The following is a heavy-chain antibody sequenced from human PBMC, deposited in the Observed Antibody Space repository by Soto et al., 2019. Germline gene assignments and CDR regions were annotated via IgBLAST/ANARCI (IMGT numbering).Heavy chain of an antibody. J-gene: IGHJ4*02. V-gene: IGHV3-74*01. Sequence: VGSLRLSCASSVFTFSSYWMHWVRQSPGKGLVWVSRINSEGSSTNYADSVKGRFTISRDNAKNTLFLQMNSLGAEDTALYYCVRGYCNGGSCWDPSFEYWGQGTLVSVSS. CDR2: INSEGSST. D-gene: IGHD2-15*01. CDR3: VRGYCNGGSCWDPSFEY. CDR1: VFTFSSYW.